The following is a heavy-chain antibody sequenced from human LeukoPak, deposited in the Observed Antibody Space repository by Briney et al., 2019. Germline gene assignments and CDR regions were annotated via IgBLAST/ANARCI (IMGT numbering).Heavy chain of an antibody. J-gene: IGHJ4*02. CDR1: GYTFTGYY. CDR2: INPNSGGT. V-gene: IGHV1-2*02. CDR3: ARGGETGTTDFDY. D-gene: IGHD1-7*01. Sequence: ASVRVSCKASGYTFTGYYMHWVRQAPGQGLEWMGWINPNSGGTNYAQKFQGRVTMTRDTSISTAYMELSRLRSDDTAVYYCARGGETGTTDFDYWGQGTLVTVSS.